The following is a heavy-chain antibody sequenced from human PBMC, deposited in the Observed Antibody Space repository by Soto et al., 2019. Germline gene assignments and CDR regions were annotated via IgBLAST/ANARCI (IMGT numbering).Heavy chain of an antibody. D-gene: IGHD2-2*01. J-gene: IGHJ3*02. Sequence: VSCKASGYTFTGYYMHWVRQAPGQGLEWMGWINPNSGGTNYAQKFQGWVTMTRDTSISTAYMELSRLRSDDTAVYYCARSGYCSSTSCYGWGAFDIWGQGTMVTVSS. CDR3: ARSGYCSSTSCYGWGAFDI. V-gene: IGHV1-2*04. CDR1: GYTFTGYY. CDR2: INPNSGGT.